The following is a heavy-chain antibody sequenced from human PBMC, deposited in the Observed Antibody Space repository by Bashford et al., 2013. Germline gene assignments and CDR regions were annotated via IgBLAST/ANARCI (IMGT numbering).Heavy chain of an antibody. CDR2: IIPNSGAT. D-gene: IGHD1-26*01. Sequence: WVRQAPGQGLEWMGWIIPNSGATTFAQKFQGRVTLTRDTSINTAYMELSRLRSDDTAVYYCARGPQGGRWFDPWGQGTLVTVSS. V-gene: IGHV1-2*02. CDR3: ARGPQGGRWFDP. J-gene: IGHJ5*02.